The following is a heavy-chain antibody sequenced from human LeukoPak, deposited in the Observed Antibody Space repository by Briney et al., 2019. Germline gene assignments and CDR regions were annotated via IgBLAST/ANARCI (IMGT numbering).Heavy chain of an antibody. CDR2: MYYSGST. CDR1: GGSISSSSYY. CDR3: ARSPRAYDSSGYYFWYFDY. Sequence: SETLSLTCTVSGGSISSSSYYWGWIRQPPGKGLEWIGSMYYSGSTYYNPSLKSRVAISLDTSKNQFSLKLSSVIAADTAVYYCARSPRAYDSSGYYFWYFDYWGQGTLVTVSS. J-gene: IGHJ4*02. D-gene: IGHD3-22*01. V-gene: IGHV4-39*07.